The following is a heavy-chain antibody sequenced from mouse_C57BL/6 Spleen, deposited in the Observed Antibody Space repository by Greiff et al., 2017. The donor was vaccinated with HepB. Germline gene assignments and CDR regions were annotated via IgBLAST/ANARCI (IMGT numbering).Heavy chain of an antibody. V-gene: IGHV1-63*01. CDR1: GYTFTNYW. D-gene: IGHD1-1*01. J-gene: IGHJ2*01. CDR3: AAVVAPGYFDY. CDR2: IYPGGGYT. Sequence: VQLQQSGAELVRPGTSVKMSCKASGYTFTNYWIGWAKQRPGHGLEWIGDIYPGGGYTNYNEKFKGKATLNADKSSSTAYMQFSSLTSEDSAIYYCAAVVAPGYFDYWGQGTTLTVSS.